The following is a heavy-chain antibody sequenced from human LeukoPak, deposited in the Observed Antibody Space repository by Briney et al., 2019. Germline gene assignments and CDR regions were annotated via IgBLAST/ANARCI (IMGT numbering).Heavy chain of an antibody. CDR1: GYTFTGYY. V-gene: IGHV1-2*02. CDR3: ARDVGEYCSSINCHASDY. Sequence: ASVRVSCKASGYTFTGYYMHWVRQAPGRGLEWMGWINPNSGGTNYAQKFQGRVTMTRDTSISTAYMELSRLRSDDTAVYYCARDVGEYCSSINCHASDYWGQGTLVTVSS. D-gene: IGHD2-2*01. CDR2: INPNSGGT. J-gene: IGHJ4*02.